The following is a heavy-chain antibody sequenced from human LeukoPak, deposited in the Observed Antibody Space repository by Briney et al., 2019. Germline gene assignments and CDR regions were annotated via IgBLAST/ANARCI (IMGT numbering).Heavy chain of an antibody. Sequence: PGGSLRLSCATSGFTFSSNWMHWVRQTPGKGLVWVSRINSDGSSTSYADSVKGRFTIPRDNAKDALYLQMNSLRAKDTAVYYCARSPLTVTTRLHFDYWGQGTLVTVSS. CDR2: INSDGSST. CDR1: GFTFSSNW. D-gene: IGHD4-17*01. V-gene: IGHV3-74*01. J-gene: IGHJ4*02. CDR3: ARSPLTVTTRLHFDY.